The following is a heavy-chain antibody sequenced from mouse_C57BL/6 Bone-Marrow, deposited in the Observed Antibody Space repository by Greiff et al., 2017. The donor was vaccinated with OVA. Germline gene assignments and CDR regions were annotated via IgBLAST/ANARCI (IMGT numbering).Heavy chain of an antibody. J-gene: IGHJ3*02. CDR1: GFTFSSYG. V-gene: IGHV5-6*02. D-gene: IGHD4-1*01. Sequence: EVKLVESGGDLVKPGGSLKLSCAASGFTFSSYGMSWVRQTPDKRLEWVATISSGGSYTYYPDSVKGRFTISRDNAQNTMYLQMSSQKSEYTAMYYCARRAPGTDGYWGQGTLVTVSA. CDR2: ISSGGSYT. CDR3: ARRAPGTDGY.